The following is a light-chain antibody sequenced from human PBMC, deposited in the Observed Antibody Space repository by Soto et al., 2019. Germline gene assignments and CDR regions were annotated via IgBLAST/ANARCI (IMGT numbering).Light chain of an antibody. CDR3: QQYFHWPPGA. CDR1: QSVSSS. Sequence: EIVVTQSPATLSVSPGERVTLSCRASQSVSSSLAWYQQRPGQAPRLLIYDTSTRAAGIAARFSGSGSGTEFTITISSLQSEDSAVYYCQQYFHWPPGAFGQGTTVEIK. CDR2: DTS. J-gene: IGKJ1*01. V-gene: IGKV3-15*01.